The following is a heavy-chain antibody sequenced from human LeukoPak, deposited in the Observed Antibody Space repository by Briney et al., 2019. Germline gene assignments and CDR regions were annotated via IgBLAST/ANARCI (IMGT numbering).Heavy chain of an antibody. D-gene: IGHD3-10*01. V-gene: IGHV1-2*02. Sequence: GASVKVSCKASGYTFTGYYMHWVRQAPGQGLEWMGWINPNSGGTNYAQKFQGRVTMTRDTSISTAYMELSRLRSDDTAVYYCASPSLVRGNYYYGMDVWGQGTTVTVSS. CDR2: INPNSGGT. CDR1: GYTFTGYY. CDR3: ASPSLVRGNYYYGMDV. J-gene: IGHJ6*02.